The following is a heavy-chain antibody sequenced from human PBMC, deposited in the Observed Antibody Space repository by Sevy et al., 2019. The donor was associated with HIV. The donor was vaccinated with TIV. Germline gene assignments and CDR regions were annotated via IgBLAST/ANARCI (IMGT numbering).Heavy chain of an antibody. D-gene: IGHD4-17*01. CDR2: ISSGSAR. CDR1: AFTFSTYE. J-gene: IGHJ4*02. CDR3: ARGWTVITSGDFPDY. V-gene: IGHV3-48*03. Sequence: GGSLRLSYTDSAFTFSTYEMSWVRQPPGKGLEWVSYISSGSARYYADSVKGRFTISRDNAKISLYLQMSSLRADDTAVYSCARGWTVITSGDFPDYWGQGTLVTVSS.